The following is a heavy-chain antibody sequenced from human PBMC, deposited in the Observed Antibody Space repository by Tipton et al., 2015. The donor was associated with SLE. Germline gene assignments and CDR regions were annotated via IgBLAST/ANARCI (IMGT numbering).Heavy chain of an antibody. Sequence: TLSLTCAVFGGSFYGGSFSGYFWSWIRPRPGKGLEWIGEIKDRGSTYYNPSLKSRVTISVDTSKNQFSLRLSSVTAADTAVYYCAGDSRSLDYWGQGTLVTVSS. CDR3: AGDSRSLDY. J-gene: IGHJ4*02. CDR2: IKDRGST. D-gene: IGHD3-10*01. CDR1: GGSFSGYF. V-gene: IGHV4-34*01.